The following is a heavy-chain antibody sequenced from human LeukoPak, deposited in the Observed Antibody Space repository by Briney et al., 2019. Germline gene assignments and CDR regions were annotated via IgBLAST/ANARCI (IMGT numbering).Heavy chain of an antibody. CDR2: IYYSGST. CDR3: ARDSGDSSGYYYRGVFFDY. J-gene: IGHJ4*02. CDR1: GGSISSYY. D-gene: IGHD3-22*01. Sequence: SETLSLTCTVSGGSISSYYWSWIRQPPGKGLEWIGYIYYSGSTNYNPSLKSRVTISVDTSKNQFSLKLSSVTAADTAVYYCARDSGDSSGYYYRGVFFDYWGQGTLVTVSA. V-gene: IGHV4-59*01.